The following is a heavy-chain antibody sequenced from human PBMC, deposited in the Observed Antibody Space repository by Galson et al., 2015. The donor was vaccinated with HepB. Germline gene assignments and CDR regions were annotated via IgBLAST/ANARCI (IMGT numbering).Heavy chain of an antibody. CDR1: GFRFNEYA. D-gene: IGHD3-10*01. J-gene: IGHJ6*02. V-gene: IGHV3-43D*04. CDR2: ITWDGGNR. Sequence: SLRLSCAASGFRFNEYAMHWVRQAPGKGLEWVSLITWDGGNRYYSESVKGRFTISRDNSKNSLFLQMNSLTPADTALYYCVKDSRKLQGNYYYYGMDIWGQGTTVAVSS. CDR3: VKDSRKLQGNYYYYGMDI.